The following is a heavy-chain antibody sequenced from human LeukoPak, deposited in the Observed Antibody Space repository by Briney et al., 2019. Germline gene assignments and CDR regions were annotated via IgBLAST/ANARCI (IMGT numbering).Heavy chain of an antibody. Sequence: GGSLRLSCETSGFTFSNYAMSWVRQAPGKGLEWVSSISSSSSYIYYADSVKGRFTISRDNAKNSLYLQMNSLRAEDTAVYYCASAYDYYYGMDVWGQGTTVTVSS. V-gene: IGHV3-21*04. CDR2: ISSSSSYI. J-gene: IGHJ6*02. CDR3: ASAYDYYYGMDV. CDR1: GFTFSNYA.